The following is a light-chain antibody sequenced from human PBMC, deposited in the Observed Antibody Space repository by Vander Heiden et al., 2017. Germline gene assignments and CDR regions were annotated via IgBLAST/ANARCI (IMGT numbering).Light chain of an antibody. J-gene: IGLJ2*01. Sequence: QSVLTQPPSASGTPGQRLTISCSGSSPNIGSNTVNWYQQLPGTAPILLIYRNNQRPSGVPDRFSGSKSGTSASLAISGLQSEDEADYYCAAWDDSLNGVVFGGGTKLTVL. CDR2: RNN. V-gene: IGLV1-44*01. CDR1: SPNIGSNT. CDR3: AAWDDSLNGVV.